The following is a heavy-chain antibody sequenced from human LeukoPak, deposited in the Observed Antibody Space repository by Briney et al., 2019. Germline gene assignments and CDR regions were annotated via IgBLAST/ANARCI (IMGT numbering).Heavy chain of an antibody. CDR1: GFTFRNYG. CDR3: ATGRVDYGDYGVVKH. J-gene: IGHJ1*01. Sequence: GGSLRLSCEVSGFTFRNYGMNWVRQAPGKGLGWVAVISYDGINEYYVDSVKGRFTISRDNSKNSLYLQMESLTIEDTAVYYCATGRVDYGDYGVVKHWGQGTLVTVSS. V-gene: IGHV3-30*03. CDR2: ISYDGINE. D-gene: IGHD4-17*01.